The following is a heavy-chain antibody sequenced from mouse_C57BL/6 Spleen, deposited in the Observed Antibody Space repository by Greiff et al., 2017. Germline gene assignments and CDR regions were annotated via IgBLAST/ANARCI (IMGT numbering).Heavy chain of an antibody. CDR1: GFTFSDYG. J-gene: IGHJ1*03. CDR2: ISSGSSTI. CDR3: ARKYFDV. Sequence: EVQLVESGGGLVKPRGSLKLSCAASGFTFSDYGMHWVRQAPEKGLEWVAYISSGSSTIYYADTVKGRFTISRDNAKNTLFLQMTSLRSEDTAMYYCARKYFDVWGTGTTVTVSS. V-gene: IGHV5-17*01.